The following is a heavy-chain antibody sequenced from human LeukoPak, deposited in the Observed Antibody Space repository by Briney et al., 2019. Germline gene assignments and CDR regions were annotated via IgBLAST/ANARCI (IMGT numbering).Heavy chain of an antibody. Sequence: ASVKVSCKASGYTFTDYYMHWMRQGPGQALEWMGWFNPDTHGTHYTRKFQGRVTMTGDTSISTAYMELSSLTSDDTAVYYCARVVPYSWGNYNDYWGQGTLVIVSS. J-gene: IGHJ4*02. D-gene: IGHD3-16*01. V-gene: IGHV1-2*07. CDR3: ARVVPYSWGNYNDY. CDR1: GYTFTDYY. CDR2: FNPDTHGT.